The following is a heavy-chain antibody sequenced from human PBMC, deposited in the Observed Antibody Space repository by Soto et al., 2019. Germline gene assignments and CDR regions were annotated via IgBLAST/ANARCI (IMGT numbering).Heavy chain of an antibody. Sequence: QVQLQESGPGLVKPSETLSLTCTVSGGSISSYYWSWIRQPPGKGLKWIGYISYSGSTNYNPSLKSRVTISVDTSKNQFSLTLSSVTAADTAVYYCARHETLHCEYDSWGQGTLVTVSS. CDR2: ISYSGST. CDR3: ARHETLHCEYDS. CDR1: GGSISSYY. V-gene: IGHV4-59*08. J-gene: IGHJ5*02. D-gene: IGHD3-3*01.